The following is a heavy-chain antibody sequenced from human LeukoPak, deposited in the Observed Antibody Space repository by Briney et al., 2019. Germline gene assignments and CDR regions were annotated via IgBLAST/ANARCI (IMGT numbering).Heavy chain of an antibody. CDR1: GGSFSGYY. CDR3: ARDPPTKLTPEERYYYYYMDV. Sequence: ASETLSLTCAVYGGSFSGYYWSWIRQPPGRGLEWIGEINHSGSTNYNPSLKSRVTISVDTSKNQFSLKLSSVTAADMAVYYCARDPPTKLTPEERYYYYYMDVWGKGTTVTVSS. J-gene: IGHJ6*03. D-gene: IGHD1-1*01. CDR2: INHSGST. V-gene: IGHV4-34*01.